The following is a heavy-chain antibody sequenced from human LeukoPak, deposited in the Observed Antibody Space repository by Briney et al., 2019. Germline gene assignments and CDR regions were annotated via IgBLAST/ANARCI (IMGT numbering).Heavy chain of an antibody. J-gene: IGHJ4*02. CDR3: GKVGGNSNS. Sequence: SETLSLTCTVSGGSITSDIFYWNWIRQHPGKGLEWIGSIHNSRGTSYNPSLESRLTIPVDTSENQFFLKMSYVTAADTAMYYCGKVGGNSNSWGQGTLVTVSS. V-gene: IGHV4-31*03. D-gene: IGHD4-23*01. CDR1: GGSITSDIFY. CDR2: IHNSRGT.